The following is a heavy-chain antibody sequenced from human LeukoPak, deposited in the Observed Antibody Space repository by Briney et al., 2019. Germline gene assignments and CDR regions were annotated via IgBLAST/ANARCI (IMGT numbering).Heavy chain of an antibody. J-gene: IGHJ4*02. Sequence: GGSLRLSCAASGFTFSSYWMTWVRQAPGKGLEWVAKIKEDGSEKYYMDSVKGRFTISRDNAKNSLYLQMNSLRAEDTAVYYCARGGYSYGYWVFWGQGTLVTVSS. CDR3: ARGGYSYGYWVF. D-gene: IGHD5-18*01. CDR1: GFTFSSYW. V-gene: IGHV3-7*01. CDR2: IKEDGSEK.